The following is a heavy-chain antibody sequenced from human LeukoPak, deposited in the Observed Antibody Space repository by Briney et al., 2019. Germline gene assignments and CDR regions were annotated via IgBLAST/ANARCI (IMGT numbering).Heavy chain of an antibody. CDR3: ARHLNPSSSWANFDY. J-gene: IGHJ4*02. Sequence: PSETLSLTCTVSGGSISSSSYYWGWIRQPPGKGLEWIGSIYYSGSTYYNPSLKSRVTISVDTSKNQFSLKLSSVTAADTAVYYCARHLNPSSSWANFDYWGQGTLVTVSS. CDR2: IYYSGST. V-gene: IGHV4-39*01. D-gene: IGHD6-13*01. CDR1: GGSISSSSYY.